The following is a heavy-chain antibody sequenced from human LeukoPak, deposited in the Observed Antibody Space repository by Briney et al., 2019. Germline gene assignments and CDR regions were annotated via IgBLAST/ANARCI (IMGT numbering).Heavy chain of an antibody. J-gene: IGHJ3*02. CDR1: GGSISSSSYY. CDR3: ATQKGWSYNAFDI. D-gene: IGHD1-26*01. CDR2: IYYSGST. V-gene: IGHV4-39*01. Sequence: PSETLSLTCTVSGGSISSSSYYWGWIRQPPGKGLEWIGSIYYSGSTYYNPSLKSRVTISVDTSKNQFSLNLSSVTAADTAVYYCATQKGWSYNAFDIWGQGTMVTVSS.